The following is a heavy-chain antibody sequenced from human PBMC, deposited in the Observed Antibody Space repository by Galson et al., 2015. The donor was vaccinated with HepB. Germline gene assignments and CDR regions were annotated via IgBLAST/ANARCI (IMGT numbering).Heavy chain of an antibody. CDR2: ISYDGSNK. J-gene: IGHJ6*02. Sequence: SLRLSCAASGFTFSSYAMHWVRQAPGKGLEWVAVISYDGSNKYYADSVKGRFTISRDNSKNTLYLQMNSLRAEDTAVYYCARVHLWFGELVELLPYYYGMDVWGQGTTVTVSS. D-gene: IGHD3-10*01. V-gene: IGHV3-30*04. CDR1: GFTFSSYA. CDR3: ARVHLWFGELVELLPYYYGMDV.